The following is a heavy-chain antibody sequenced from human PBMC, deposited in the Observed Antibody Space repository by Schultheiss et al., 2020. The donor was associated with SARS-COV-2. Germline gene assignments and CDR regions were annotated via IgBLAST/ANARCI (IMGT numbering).Heavy chain of an antibody. CDR3: ARGSSPSGWYNAEYFQH. J-gene: IGHJ1*01. D-gene: IGHD6-19*01. CDR2: INPNSGGT. Sequence: ASVKVSCKASGYTFTSYDINWVRQATGQGLEWMGWINPNSGGTNYAQKLQGRVTMTTDTSTSTAYMELRSLRSDDTAVYYCARGSSPSGWYNAEYFQHWGQGTLVTVSS. V-gene: IGHV1-18*01. CDR1: GYTFTSYD.